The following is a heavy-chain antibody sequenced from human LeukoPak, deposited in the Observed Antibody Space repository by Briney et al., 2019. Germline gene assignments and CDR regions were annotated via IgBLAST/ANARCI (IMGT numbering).Heavy chain of an antibody. CDR2: IDPGDSYA. J-gene: IGHJ4*02. CDR3: ARCTASSSNDY. D-gene: IGHD6-19*01. V-gene: IGHV5-10-1*01. Sequence: GASLQISCKGSGYSFTSYWITWVRLTPGKGLEWMGRIDPGDSYANFSPSFQGHVTISADKPISTAYLQWSSLKASDTGMYYCARCTASSSNDYWGQGTLVTVSS. CDR1: GYSFTSYW.